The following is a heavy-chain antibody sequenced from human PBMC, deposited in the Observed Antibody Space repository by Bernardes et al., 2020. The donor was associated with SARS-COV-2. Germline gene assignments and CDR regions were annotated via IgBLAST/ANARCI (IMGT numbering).Heavy chain of an antibody. D-gene: IGHD3-22*01. CDR3: ARGRNYYDSSGYYLDY. V-gene: IGHV4-4*07. Sequence: SETLSLTCTVSGGSISSYYWSWIRQPAGKGLEWIGRIYTSGSTNYNPSLKSRVTMSVDTSKNQFSLKLSSVTAADTAVYYCARGRNYYDSSGYYLDYWGQGTLVAVSP. CDR2: IYTSGST. J-gene: IGHJ4*02. CDR1: GGSISSYY.